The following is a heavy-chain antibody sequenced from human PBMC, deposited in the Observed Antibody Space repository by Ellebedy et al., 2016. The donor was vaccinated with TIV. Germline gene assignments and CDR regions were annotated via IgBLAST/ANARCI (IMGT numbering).Heavy chain of an antibody. CDR2: IYSGGST. Sequence: GESLKISXAASGFTVSSNYMSWVRQAPGKGLEWVSVIYSGGSTYYADSVKGRFTISRDNSKNTLYLQMNSLRAEDTAVYYCAKTTVTTLDPFDYWGQGTLVTVSS. V-gene: IGHV3-53*01. CDR1: GFTVSSNY. J-gene: IGHJ4*02. CDR3: AKTTVTTLDPFDY. D-gene: IGHD4-17*01.